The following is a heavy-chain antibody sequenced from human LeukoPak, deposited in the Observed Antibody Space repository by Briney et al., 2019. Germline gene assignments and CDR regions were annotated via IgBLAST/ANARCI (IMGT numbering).Heavy chain of an antibody. CDR1: GGSISSYY. D-gene: IGHD3-22*01. V-gene: IGHV4-59*01. J-gene: IGHJ4*02. CDR2: IYYSEST. Sequence: SETLSLTCTVSGGSISSYYWSWIRQPPGKGLEWIGYIYYSESTNYNPSLKSRVTISVDTSKNQFSLKLSSVTAADTAVYYCARVAEYYDSSGYHSHFDYWGQGTLVTVSS. CDR3: ARVAEYYDSSGYHSHFDY.